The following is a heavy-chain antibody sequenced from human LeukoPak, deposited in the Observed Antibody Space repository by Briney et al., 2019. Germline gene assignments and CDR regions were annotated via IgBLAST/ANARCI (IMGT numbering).Heavy chain of an antibody. Sequence: PSETLSLTCSVSGASISSHYWSWIRQPPGKGLEWIGYIYYSGTTNYNPSLKSRVTISLDTSKSQFSMKLRSVTAADTAVYYCARGKKDDTGSYPADYWGQGTLVTVSS. J-gene: IGHJ4*02. V-gene: IGHV4-59*11. CDR3: ARGKKDDTGSYPADY. CDR1: GASISSHY. D-gene: IGHD3-10*01. CDR2: IYYSGTT.